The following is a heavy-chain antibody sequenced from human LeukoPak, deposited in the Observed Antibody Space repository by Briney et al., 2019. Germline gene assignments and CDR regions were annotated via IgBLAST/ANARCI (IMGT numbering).Heavy chain of an antibody. CDR1: GFTVSSNY. J-gene: IGHJ4*02. CDR3: ARSNGYSSSSPFDY. V-gene: IGHV3-66*02. Sequence: GGSLRLSCAASGFTVSSNYMSWVRQAPGKGLEWVSVIYSGGSTYYADSVKGRFTISRDNSKNRLYLQMNSLRAEDTAVYYCARSNGYSSSSPFDYWGQGTLVTVSS. D-gene: IGHD6-6*01. CDR2: IYSGGST.